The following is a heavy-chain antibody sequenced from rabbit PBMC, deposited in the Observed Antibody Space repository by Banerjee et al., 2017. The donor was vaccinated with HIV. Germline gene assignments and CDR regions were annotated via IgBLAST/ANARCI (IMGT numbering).Heavy chain of an antibody. CDR3: ARGGYGGSSGYIPYFTL. J-gene: IGHJ4*01. D-gene: IGHD8-1*01. Sequence: QEQLVESGGGLVQPGGSLKLSCKASGFDVSSYGVSWVRQAPGTGLEWIGYIDPVFGTTSYASWVNGRFTISLDNAQNTVFLQMTSLTAADTATYFCARGGYGGSSGYIPYFTLWGPGTLVTVS. CDR2: IDPVFGTT. V-gene: IGHV1S47*01. CDR1: GFDVSSYG.